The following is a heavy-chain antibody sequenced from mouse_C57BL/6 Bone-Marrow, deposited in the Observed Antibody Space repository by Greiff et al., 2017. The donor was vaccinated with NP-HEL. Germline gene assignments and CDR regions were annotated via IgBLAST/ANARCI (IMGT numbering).Heavy chain of an antibody. V-gene: IGHV1-15*01. D-gene: IGHD2-5*01. CDR2: IDPETGGT. Sequence: QVHVKQSGAELVRPGASVTLSCKASGYTFTDYEMHWVKQTPVHGLEWIGAIDPETGGTAYNQKFKGKAILTADKSSSTAYMELRSLTSEDSAVYYCTLEAYYSNYGYFDVWGTGTTVTVSS. CDR3: TLEAYYSNYGYFDV. CDR1: GYTFTDYE. J-gene: IGHJ1*03.